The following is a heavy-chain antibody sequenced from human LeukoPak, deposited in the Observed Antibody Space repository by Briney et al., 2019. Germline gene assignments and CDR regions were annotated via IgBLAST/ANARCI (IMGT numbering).Heavy chain of an antibody. Sequence: GGSLRLSCAASGFTFSSYAMSWVRQAPGKGLEWVSAISGSGGSTYYADSVKGRFTISRDNSKNTLYLQMNSLRAEDTAVYYCAKGGGYCGSYANWFDPWGQGTLVTVSS. CDR3: AKGGGYCGSYANWFDP. V-gene: IGHV3-23*01. CDR1: GFTFSSYA. D-gene: IGHD1-26*01. J-gene: IGHJ5*02. CDR2: ISGSGGST.